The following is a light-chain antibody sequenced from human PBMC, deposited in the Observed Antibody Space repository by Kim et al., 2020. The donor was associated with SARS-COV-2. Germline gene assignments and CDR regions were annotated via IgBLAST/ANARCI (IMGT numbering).Light chain of an antibody. CDR2: DAS. CDR3: QQYNSFLYT. Sequence: SASVEDSVTMTCRARQSISTSLAWYQQKPGKAPKLLIYDASTLKSGVPSRFSGSASGTEFTLTISSVQPDDFGTYYCQQYNSFLYTFGQGTKLEI. CDR1: QSISTS. V-gene: IGKV1-5*01. J-gene: IGKJ2*01.